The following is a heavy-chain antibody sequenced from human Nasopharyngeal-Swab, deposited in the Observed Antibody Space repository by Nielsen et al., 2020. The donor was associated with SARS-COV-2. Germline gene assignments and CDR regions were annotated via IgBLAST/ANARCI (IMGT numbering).Heavy chain of an antibody. V-gene: IGHV4-30-4*01. J-gene: IGHJ4*02. CDR3: ARDGDGSGFDY. Sequence: WIRQPPGKGLEWIGYIYYSGSTYYNPSLKSRVTISVETSKNQFSLKLSSVTAADTAVYYCARDGDGSGFDYWGQGTLVTVSS. CDR2: IYYSGST. D-gene: IGHD3-10*01.